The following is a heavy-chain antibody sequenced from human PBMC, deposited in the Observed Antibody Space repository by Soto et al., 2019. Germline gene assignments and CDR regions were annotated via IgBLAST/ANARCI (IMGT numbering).Heavy chain of an antibody. V-gene: IGHV4-34*01. J-gene: IGHJ6*02. CDR3: ARGWKVRGVIRYGMDV. CDR2: INHSGST. Sequence: PSETLSLTCAVYGGSFSGYYWSWIRQPPGKGLEWIGEINHSGSTNYNPSLKSRVTISVDTSKNQFSLKLSSETAADTAVYYCARGWKVRGVIRYGMDVWGQGTTVTVSS. CDR1: GGSFSGYY. D-gene: IGHD3-10*01.